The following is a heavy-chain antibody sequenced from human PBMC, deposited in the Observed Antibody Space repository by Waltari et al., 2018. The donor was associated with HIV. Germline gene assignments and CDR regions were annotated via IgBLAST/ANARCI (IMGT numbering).Heavy chain of an antibody. Sequence: QVQLQQWGAGLLKPSETLSLTCAVYVGTFSGYYWTWIRQAPGKGLEWIGEINHSGKTNYNPSLKSRLTLSVDTSKNQVSLRMKSVTGADTAIYYCAREKSRASKWYGIFYYDAWGQGTLVSVPS. V-gene: IGHV4-34*02. CDR1: VGTFSGYY. CDR3: AREKSRASKWYGIFYYDA. D-gene: IGHD2-15*01. CDR2: INHSGKT. J-gene: IGHJ5*02.